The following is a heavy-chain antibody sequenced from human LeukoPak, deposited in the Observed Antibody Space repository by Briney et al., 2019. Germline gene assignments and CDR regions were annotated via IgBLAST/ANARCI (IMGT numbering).Heavy chain of an antibody. D-gene: IGHD3-10*01. CDR2: IYSGGST. CDR1: GFTVSSNY. J-gene: IGHJ4*02. V-gene: IGHV3-66*01. Sequence: GGSLRLSCAASGFTVSSNYRSWVRQAPGKGLEWVAVIYSGGSTYYADSVKGRFTISRDNSKNTLYLQMNSLRAEDTAVYYCARVKDSGPDDYWGQGTLVTVSS. CDR3: ARVKDSGPDDY.